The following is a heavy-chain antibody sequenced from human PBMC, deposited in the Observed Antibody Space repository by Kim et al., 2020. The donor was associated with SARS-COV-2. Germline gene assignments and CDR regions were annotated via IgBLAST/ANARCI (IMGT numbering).Heavy chain of an antibody. J-gene: IGHJ4*02. CDR2: IYHSGST. CDR3: ARALYYYGSGSYPTDY. CDR1: GYSISSGYY. D-gene: IGHD3-10*01. V-gene: IGHV4-38-2*02. Sequence: SETLSLTCTVSGYSISSGYYWGWIRQPPGKGLEWIGSIYHSGSTYYNPSLKSRVTISVDTSKNQFSLKLSSVTAADTAVYYCARALYYYGSGSYPTDYWGQGTLVTVSS.